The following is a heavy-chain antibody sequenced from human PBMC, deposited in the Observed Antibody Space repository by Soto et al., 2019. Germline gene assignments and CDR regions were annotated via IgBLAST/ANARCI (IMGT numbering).Heavy chain of an antibody. CDR1: GGSFSGYY. CDR2: INHSGST. Sequence: QVQLQQWGAELLKPSETLSLTCAVYGGSFSGYYWSWIRQPPGKGLEWIGEINHSGSTNYNPSLKSRVTISVDTSKNQFSLKLSSVTAADTAVYYCARGQIALSIARSIFDYWGQGTLVTVSS. D-gene: IGHD6-6*01. V-gene: IGHV4-34*01. J-gene: IGHJ4*02. CDR3: ARGQIALSIARSIFDY.